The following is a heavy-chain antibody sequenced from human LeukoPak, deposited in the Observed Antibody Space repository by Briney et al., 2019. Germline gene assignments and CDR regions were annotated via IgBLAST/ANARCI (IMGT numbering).Heavy chain of an antibody. CDR3: VKDIGAMVRGGHFGY. Sequence: GGSLRLSCAASGFTFDDYAMHWVRQAPGKGLEWVSGISWNSGSIGYADSVKGRFTISRDNAKNSLYLQMNSLRAEDTALYYCVKDIGAMVRGGHFGYWGQGTLDTVSS. D-gene: IGHD3-10*01. CDR2: ISWNSGSI. CDR1: GFTFDDYA. V-gene: IGHV3-9*01. J-gene: IGHJ4*02.